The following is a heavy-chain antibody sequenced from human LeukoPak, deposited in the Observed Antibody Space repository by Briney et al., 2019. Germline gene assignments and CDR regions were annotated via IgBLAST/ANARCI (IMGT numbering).Heavy chain of an antibody. J-gene: IGHJ3*02. CDR1: GYSISSGYY. V-gene: IGHV4-38-2*01. D-gene: IGHD2-2*01. CDR2: IYHSGST. Sequence: PSETLSLTCAVSGYSISSGYYWGWIRQPPGTGLEWIGSIYHSGSTYYNPSLKSRVTISVDMSKNQFSLKLSSVTAADTAVYYCARRSCSSTSCYPLDAFDIRGQGTMVTVSS. CDR3: ARRSCSSTSCYPLDAFDI.